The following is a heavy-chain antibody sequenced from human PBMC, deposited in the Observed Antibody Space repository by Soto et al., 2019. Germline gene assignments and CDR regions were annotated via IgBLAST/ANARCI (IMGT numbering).Heavy chain of an antibody. J-gene: IGHJ4*02. D-gene: IGHD3-10*01. CDR1: GGPFSTLS. CDR3: ARDLPNRAGRV. V-gene: IGHV1-69*01. CDR2: IIPIFDAT. Sequence: QVQLVQSGAEVKKPGSSVKVSCKVAGGPFSTLSISWVRQAPGQGLVWMGGIIPIFDATNYAQKFQGRVTITADDSTSTAYMEVSSLRSDDTALYYCARDLPNRAGRVWGSGTLVTVSS.